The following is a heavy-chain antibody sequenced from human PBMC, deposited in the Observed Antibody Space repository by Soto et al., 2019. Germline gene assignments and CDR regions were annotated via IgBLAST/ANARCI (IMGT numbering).Heavy chain of an antibody. D-gene: IGHD4-17*01. CDR2: IYYSGST. CDR3: ASGGDGDYAAFDY. J-gene: IGHJ4*02. V-gene: IGHV4-30-4*01. CDR1: GGSISSGDYY. Sequence: QVQLQESGPGLVKPSQTLSLTCTVSGGSISSGDYYWSWIRQPPGKGLEWIGYIYYSGSTYYNPSLTSRVTISVDTSKNQFSLKLSSVTAADTAVYYCASGGDGDYAAFDYWGQGTLVTVSS.